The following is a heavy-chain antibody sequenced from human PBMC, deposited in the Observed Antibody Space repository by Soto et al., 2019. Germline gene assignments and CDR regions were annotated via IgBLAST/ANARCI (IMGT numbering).Heavy chain of an antibody. D-gene: IGHD6-19*01. CDR1: GFTFSNYW. CDR2: IKVDGSEK. J-gene: IGHJ4*02. CDR3: AGVAV. V-gene: IGHV3-7*05. Sequence: EVQLVESGGGFVQPGGALRRSCAASGFTFSNYWMSWVRQAPGKGLEWVANIKVDGSEKYYVDSVKGRFTISRDNAKNSLYLQINSLRAEDTAAYYCAGVAVRGQGTLVTVSS.